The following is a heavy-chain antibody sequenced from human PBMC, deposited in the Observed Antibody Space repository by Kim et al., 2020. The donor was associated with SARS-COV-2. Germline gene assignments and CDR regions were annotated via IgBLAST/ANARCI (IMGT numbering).Heavy chain of an antibody. Sequence: YNPSLKSRVTISVDTSKNQFSLKLSSVTAADTAVYYCARGYGSGSPLDYWGQGTLVTVSS. CDR3: ARGYGSGSPLDY. J-gene: IGHJ4*02. D-gene: IGHD3-10*01. V-gene: IGHV4-59*09.